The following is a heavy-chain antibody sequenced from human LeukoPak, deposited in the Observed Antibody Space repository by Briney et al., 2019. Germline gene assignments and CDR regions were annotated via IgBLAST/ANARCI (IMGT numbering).Heavy chain of an antibody. D-gene: IGHD5-24*01. CDR3: ARGSRDGYNYVDYFDY. J-gene: IGHJ4*02. CDR2: ISYSGST. Sequence: PSETLSLTCSVSGASISSSYWSWIRQPPGKGLEWIGYISYSGSTNYNPSLKSRVTISVDTSKNQVSLKLSSETAADTAVYYCARGSRDGYNYVDYFDYWGQGTLVTVSS. CDR1: GASISSSY. V-gene: IGHV4-59*01.